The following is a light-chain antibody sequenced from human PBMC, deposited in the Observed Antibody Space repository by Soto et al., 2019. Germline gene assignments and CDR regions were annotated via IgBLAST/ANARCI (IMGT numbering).Light chain of an antibody. CDR2: DAS. CDR3: QXSTNSLIT. Sequence: EIVLTQSPANLALSPGERASLSCRASQSISNYLAWYQQKAGQAPRLLIYDASNRAAGIPPRFSGSGSGTDFTLTISSLEPEXXAFXXXQXSTNSLITFGQGTRLEIE. J-gene: IGKJ5*01. V-gene: IGKV3-11*01. CDR1: QSISNY.